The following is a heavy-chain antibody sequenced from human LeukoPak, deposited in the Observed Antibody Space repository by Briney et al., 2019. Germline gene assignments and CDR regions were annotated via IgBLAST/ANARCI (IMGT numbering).Heavy chain of an antibody. CDR3: AREAGTNWIFGEYFPF. V-gene: IGHV1-3*01. CDR2: INADNGNT. CDR1: GYTFNSHP. J-gene: IGHJ1*01. D-gene: IGHD1-1*01. Sequence: ASVKVSCKASGYTFNSHPMHWVRQAPGQRLEWMGWINADNGNTGYSQKLQGRVTITRDTSANTAYMELSGLRSDDTAVYYCAREAGTNWIFGEYFPFWGQGTLVTVSA.